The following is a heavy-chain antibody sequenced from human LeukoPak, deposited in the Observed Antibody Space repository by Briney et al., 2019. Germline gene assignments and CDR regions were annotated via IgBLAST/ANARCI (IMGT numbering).Heavy chain of an antibody. CDR2: ISSSGSTI. CDR1: GFTFSSYE. J-gene: IGHJ6*02. Sequence: GGSLRLSCAASGFTFSSYEMKWVRQAPGKGLEWVSYISSSGSTIYYADSVKGRFTISRDNAKNSLYLQMNSLRAEDTAVYYCARAKRLPNYYYYYGMDVWGQGTTVTVSS. CDR3: ARAKRLPNYYYYYGMDV. V-gene: IGHV3-48*03. D-gene: IGHD1-26*01.